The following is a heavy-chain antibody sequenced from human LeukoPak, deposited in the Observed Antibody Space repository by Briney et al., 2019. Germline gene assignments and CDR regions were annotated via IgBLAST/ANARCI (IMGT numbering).Heavy chain of an antibody. D-gene: IGHD3-10*01. V-gene: IGHV3-23*01. CDR1: GFTFSTYA. CDR2: ISANGDSS. CDR3: ARRTTGSNLDY. Sequence: GGSLRLSCAASGFTFSTYAMSWVRQAPGKGLEWVSSISANGDSSYYADSVKGRLTIPRDNSKNTLSLQMNSLRADDTAVYYCARRTTGSNLDYWGQGTLVTVSS. J-gene: IGHJ4*02.